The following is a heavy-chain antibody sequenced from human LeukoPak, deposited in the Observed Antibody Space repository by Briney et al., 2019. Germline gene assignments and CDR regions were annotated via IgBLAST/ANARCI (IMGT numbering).Heavy chain of an antibody. CDR3: ARGPYSSGWYGFDL. D-gene: IGHD6-19*01. Sequence: GVSLRLSCAVSGFTVSGNYLRWVRQAPGKGLDWVSVIYNGGTTYYADSVKDRFTMSTDNSDTTLSLQMNSLSAEDTALYYCARGPYSSGWYGFDLWGQGTLVTVSS. CDR2: IYNGGTT. V-gene: IGHV3-66*01. CDR1: GFTVSGNY. J-gene: IGHJ5*02.